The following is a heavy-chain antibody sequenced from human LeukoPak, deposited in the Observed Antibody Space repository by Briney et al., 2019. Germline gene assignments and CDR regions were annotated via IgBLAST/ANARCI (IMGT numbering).Heavy chain of an antibody. Sequence: GGSLRLSCAASGFSFTSFSIHWVRQTPDKGLEWLAVISFDGTTKYYVDSVKGRFTISRDNSKNTVFLQMNSLRFEDTALYFCARRWDSSGPIDYWGQGTLVSVSS. CDR2: ISFDGTTK. CDR3: ARRWDSSGPIDY. CDR1: GFSFTSFS. D-gene: IGHD3-22*01. V-gene: IGHV3-30*04. J-gene: IGHJ4*01.